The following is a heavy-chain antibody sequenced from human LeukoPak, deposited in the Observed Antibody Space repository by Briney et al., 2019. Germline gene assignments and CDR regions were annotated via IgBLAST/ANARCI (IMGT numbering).Heavy chain of an antibody. Sequence: SETLSLTCGVSGGSISNTNWWTWVRQPPGKGLEWIGYIYYSGSTNYNPSLKSRVTISVDTSKNQFSLKLCSVTAADTAVYYCARGNWIQLWFDYWGQGTLVTVSS. CDR1: GGSISNTNW. CDR2: IYYSGST. J-gene: IGHJ4*02. CDR3: ARGNWIQLWFDY. D-gene: IGHD5-18*01. V-gene: IGHV4-4*02.